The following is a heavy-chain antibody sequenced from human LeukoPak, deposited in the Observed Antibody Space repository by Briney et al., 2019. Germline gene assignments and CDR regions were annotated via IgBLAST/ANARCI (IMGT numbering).Heavy chain of an antibody. CDR1: GLTFSNYA. CDR3: AKDPNGDYVGAFDS. Sequence: AGGSLRLSCAASGLTFSNYAMTWVRQAPGKGLEWVSSITAGGGTSYTDPVKGRFTVYRDNSKNTLYLQMNSLRAGDTALYYCAKDPNGDYVGAFDSWGQGTMVTVSS. J-gene: IGHJ3*01. D-gene: IGHD4-17*01. V-gene: IGHV3-23*01. CDR2: ITAGGGT.